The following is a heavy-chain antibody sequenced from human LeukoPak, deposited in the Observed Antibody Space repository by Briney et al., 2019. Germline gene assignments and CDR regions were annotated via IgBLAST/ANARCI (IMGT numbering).Heavy chain of an antibody. CDR3: ARDRGSYYVDNFDY. CDR1: GGSISSGGYY. J-gene: IGHJ4*02. CDR2: IFYSGST. D-gene: IGHD1-26*01. V-gene: IGHV4-31*03. Sequence: SETLSLTCTVSGGSISSGGYYWSWIRQHPGKGLEWIGYIFYSGSTYYNPSLKSRVTISIDTSKNQFSLKLTSVTAADTAVYYCARDRGSYYVDNFDYWGQGTLVTVSS.